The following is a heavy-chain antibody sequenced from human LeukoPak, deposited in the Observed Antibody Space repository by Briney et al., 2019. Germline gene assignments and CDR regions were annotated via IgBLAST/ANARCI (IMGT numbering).Heavy chain of an antibody. V-gene: IGHV3-21*01. CDR3: ANVEYDYVWGSYRYMHYYYYMDV. CDR2: ISSSSSYI. CDR1: GFTFSSYS. Sequence: PGGSLRLSCAASGFTFSSYSMNWVRQAPGKGLEWVSSISSSSSYIYYADSVKGRFTISRDNAKNSLYLQMNSLRAEDTAVYYCANVEYDYVWGSYRYMHYYYYMDVWGKGTTVTISS. D-gene: IGHD3-16*02. J-gene: IGHJ6*03.